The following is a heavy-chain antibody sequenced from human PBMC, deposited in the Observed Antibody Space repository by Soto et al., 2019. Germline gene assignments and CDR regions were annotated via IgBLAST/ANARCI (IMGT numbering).Heavy chain of an antibody. J-gene: IGHJ4*02. CDR3: ARDTPPTDY. Sequence: QVQLVQSGAEVKKPGASVKVSCKTSGYTFTSYHISWVRQAPGQGLEWMGWISAYKTNTNYAQKFQGRVTMTTDTLASTAYMELRSLRSDDTAVYYCARDTPPTDYWGQGTLVTVSS. CDR2: ISAYKTNT. V-gene: IGHV1-18*01. CDR1: GYTFTSYH.